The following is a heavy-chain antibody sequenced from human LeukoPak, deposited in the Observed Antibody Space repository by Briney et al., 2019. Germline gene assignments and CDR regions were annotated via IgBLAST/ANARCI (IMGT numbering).Heavy chain of an antibody. CDR3: ARAQTYGDYRLLIDF. V-gene: IGHV3-20*04. J-gene: IGHJ4*02. D-gene: IGHD4-17*01. Sequence: GGSLRLSCAASGFTFGDYGMSWVRQAPGKGLEWVSGRNWNAGSTGYGDSVKGRFTISRDNVKNFLYLQMNSLRAEDTALYYCARAQTYGDYRLLIDFWGQGTLVTVSS. CDR1: GFTFGDYG. CDR2: RNWNAGST.